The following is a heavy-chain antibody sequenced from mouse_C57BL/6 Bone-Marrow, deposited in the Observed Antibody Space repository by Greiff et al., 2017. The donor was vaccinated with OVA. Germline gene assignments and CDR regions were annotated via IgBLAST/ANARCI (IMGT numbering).Heavy chain of an antibody. CDR2: ISDGGSYT. V-gene: IGHV5-4*01. D-gene: IGHD4-1*01. CDR1: GFTFSSYA. CDR3: ARDQGGLTGRAMDY. Sequence: EVKLVESGGGLVKPGGSLKLSCAASGFTFSSYAMSWVRQTPEKRLEWVATISDGGSYTYYPDNVKGRFTISRDNAKNTLYLQMSHLKSEDTAMYYCARDQGGLTGRAMDYWGQGTSVTVSS. J-gene: IGHJ4*01.